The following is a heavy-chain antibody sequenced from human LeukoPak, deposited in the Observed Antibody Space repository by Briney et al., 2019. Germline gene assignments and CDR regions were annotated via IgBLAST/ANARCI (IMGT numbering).Heavy chain of an antibody. CDR3: ARPHSGTVNASTYGVIDY. Sequence: ASVKVSCKASGYTFTGYYMHWVRQATGQGLEWMGWMNPNSGNTGYAQKFQGRVTITRNTSISTAYMELSSLRSEDTAVYYCARPHSGTVNASTYGVIDYWGQGTLVTVSS. CDR1: GYTFTGYY. CDR2: MNPNSGNT. J-gene: IGHJ4*02. V-gene: IGHV1-8*03. D-gene: IGHD2-8*01.